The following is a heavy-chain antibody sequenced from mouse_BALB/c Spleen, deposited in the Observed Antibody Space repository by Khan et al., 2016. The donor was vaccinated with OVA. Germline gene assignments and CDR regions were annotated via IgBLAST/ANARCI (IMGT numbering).Heavy chain of an antibody. J-gene: IGHJ4*01. V-gene: IGHV1-9*01. Sequence: VQLQQSGAELLKPGASVKISCKATDYTFSSYWIEWVKQRPGHGLEWIGEILPGSDSTNYNERFKGKATITADTSSNTAFMQLSSLTSEDSAVYYCARSYYVNYDAMDYWGQGTSVTVSS. CDR1: DYTFSSYW. CDR2: ILPGSDST. CDR3: ARSYYVNYDAMDY. D-gene: IGHD2-1*01.